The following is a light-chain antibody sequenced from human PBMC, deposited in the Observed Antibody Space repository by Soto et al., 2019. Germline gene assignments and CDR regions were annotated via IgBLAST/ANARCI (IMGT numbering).Light chain of an antibody. CDR3: QPYGISPGYT. CDR1: QTVSSDY. CDR2: NSF. Sequence: EIVLTQSPGTLSLSPGERATLSCRASQTVSSDYLAWYHQKPGQAPRLLIWNSFNRASGISDRFSGSRSGTDFTLTISILEPEDSAVYYCQPYGISPGYTFGQGTRVEIK. J-gene: IGKJ2*01. V-gene: IGKV3-20*01.